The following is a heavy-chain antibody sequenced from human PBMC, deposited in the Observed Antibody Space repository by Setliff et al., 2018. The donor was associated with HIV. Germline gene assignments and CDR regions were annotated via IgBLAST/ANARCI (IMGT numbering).Heavy chain of an antibody. CDR3: ARNFGLSPSGKYYYYYGMDI. CDR2: VNPNSGDA. CDR1: GYTFTGHY. D-gene: IGHD3-10*01. J-gene: IGHJ6*02. Sequence: ASVKVSCRASGYTFTGHYLHWVRQAPGQGLEWLGWVNPNSGDAIYAQNFQGRVTMTRDTSINAAYMELRGLRSDDTAVYYCARNFGLSPSGKYYYYYGMDIWGQGTTVTVS. V-gene: IGHV1-2*02.